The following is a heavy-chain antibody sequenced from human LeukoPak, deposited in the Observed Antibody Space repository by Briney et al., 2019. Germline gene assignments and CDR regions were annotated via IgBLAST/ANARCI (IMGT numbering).Heavy chain of an antibody. CDR3: ATHWRGR. Sequence: TGGSLRLSCAASGFTFSSYAMSWVRQAPGKGPEWLANIKEDGSRRYYSESVRGRFTISRDNSENSLYLQMNSLRAEDTAVYYCATHWRGRWGQGTLVTVSS. D-gene: IGHD1-1*01. V-gene: IGHV3-7*03. CDR1: GFTFSSYA. CDR2: IKEDGSRR. J-gene: IGHJ4*02.